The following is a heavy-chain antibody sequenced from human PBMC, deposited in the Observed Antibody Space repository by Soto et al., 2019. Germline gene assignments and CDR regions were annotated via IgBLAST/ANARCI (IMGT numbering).Heavy chain of an antibody. J-gene: IGHJ4*02. D-gene: IGHD1-26*01. CDR2: ISGSGDST. Sequence: EVQLLESGGGLVQPGGSLRLSCAASGFTFSSYAMRWVRQAPGKGLEWVSAISGSGDSTYYADSVKGRFTISRDNSKTTLYLQMKSLRAEDTAKYYCARRGSGSYYDDWGQGTLVTVSS. V-gene: IGHV3-23*01. CDR3: ARRGSGSYYDD. CDR1: GFTFSSYA.